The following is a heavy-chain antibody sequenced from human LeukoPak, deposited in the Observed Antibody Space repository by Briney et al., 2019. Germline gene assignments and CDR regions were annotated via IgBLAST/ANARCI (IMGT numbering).Heavy chain of an antibody. CDR3: ASGLPAAKWSHMDV. D-gene: IGHD2-2*01. CDR2: INHSGST. V-gene: IGHV4-34*01. J-gene: IGHJ6*02. Sequence: SETLSLTCAVYGGSFSGYYWSWIRQPPGKGLEWIGEINHSGSTNYNPSLKSRVTISVDTSKNQFSLKLSSVTAADTAVYYCASGLPAAKWSHMDVWGQGTTVTVSS. CDR1: GGSFSGYY.